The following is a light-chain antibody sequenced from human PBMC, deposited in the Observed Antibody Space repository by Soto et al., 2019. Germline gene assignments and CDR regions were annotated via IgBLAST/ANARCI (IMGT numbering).Light chain of an antibody. J-gene: IGKJ3*01. V-gene: IGKV3-11*01. Sequence: EIVLTQSPATLSLSPGERATLSCRASQSVTNNLVWYQQKPGQAPRLLIYYASNRATGVPARFSGSGFGTGFTLTISSLEPEDFAVYYCHQRVNWPLFSFGPGTKLDIK. CDR3: HQRVNWPLFS. CDR2: YAS. CDR1: QSVTNN.